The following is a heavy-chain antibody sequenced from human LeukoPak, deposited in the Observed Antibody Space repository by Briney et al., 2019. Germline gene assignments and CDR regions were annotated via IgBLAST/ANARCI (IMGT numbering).Heavy chain of an antibody. CDR2: ISSTSSYI. D-gene: IGHD6-19*01. CDR1: GFTFSSYY. J-gene: IGHJ4*02. Sequence: GGSLRLSCAASGFTFSSYYMNWVRQAPGRGLEWVPSISSTSSYIYYADSVKGRFTISRDNADNSLYLQMNSLRAEDTAVYYCARGYSSGWSAFDYWGQGTLVTVSS. CDR3: ARGYSSGWSAFDY. V-gene: IGHV3-21*01.